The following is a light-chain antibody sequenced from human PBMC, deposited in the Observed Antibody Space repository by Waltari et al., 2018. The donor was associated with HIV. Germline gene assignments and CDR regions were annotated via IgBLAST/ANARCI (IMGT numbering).Light chain of an antibody. CDR3: QSRDSSGKHVL. Sequence: SSELTQDPTVSVALGQTVRITCQGDSLGGSYASWYQQKPGQAPVLVIYGEYNRPSGSPDRFSGSSSGNTASLTSSGALAEDEADYYCQSRDSSGKHVLFGGGTRLTVL. CDR1: SLGGSY. CDR2: GEY. V-gene: IGLV3-19*01. J-gene: IGLJ2*01.